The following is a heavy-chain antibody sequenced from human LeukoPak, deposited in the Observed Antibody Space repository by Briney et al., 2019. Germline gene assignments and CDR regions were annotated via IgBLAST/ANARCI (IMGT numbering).Heavy chain of an antibody. V-gene: IGHV1-2*02. J-gene: IGHJ4*02. CDR2: ISPNSGGT. CDR1: GYTFTGYY. Sequence: ASVKVSCKASGYTFTGYYMHWVRQASGQGLEWMGWISPNSGGTNYAQKFQGRVTMTRDTSISTAYMELSRLRSDDTAVYYCARDYCSGGSCYGTFDYWGQGTLVTVSS. D-gene: IGHD2-15*01. CDR3: ARDYCSGGSCYGTFDY.